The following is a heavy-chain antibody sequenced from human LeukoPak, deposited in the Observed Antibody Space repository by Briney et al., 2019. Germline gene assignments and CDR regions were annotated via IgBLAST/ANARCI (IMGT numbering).Heavy chain of an antibody. V-gene: IGHV1-8*01. Sequence: AASVKVSCKASGYTFTSYDINWVRQATGQGLEWMGWMNPNSGNTGYAQKFQGRVTMTRNTSISTAYMELSSLRSEDTAVYYCARGLGNDGIFDCWGQGTLVTVSX. CDR2: MNPNSGNT. D-gene: IGHD1-1*01. J-gene: IGHJ4*02. CDR1: GYTFTSYD. CDR3: ARGLGNDGIFDC.